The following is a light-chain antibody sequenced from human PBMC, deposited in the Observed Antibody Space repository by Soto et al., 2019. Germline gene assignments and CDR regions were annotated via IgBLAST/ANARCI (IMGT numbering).Light chain of an antibody. V-gene: IGKV2-28*01. CDR3: MQALQTPYT. Sequence: DIVMTQSPLSLPVTPGEPASISCRSSQSLLHRNGYNYLDWYLRKPGQSPQLLIYLGSNRASGVPDRFSGSGSGTDFTLKISRVEAEDVGVYYCMQALQTPYTFGQGTKLEIK. CDR2: LGS. J-gene: IGKJ2*01. CDR1: QSLLHRNGYNY.